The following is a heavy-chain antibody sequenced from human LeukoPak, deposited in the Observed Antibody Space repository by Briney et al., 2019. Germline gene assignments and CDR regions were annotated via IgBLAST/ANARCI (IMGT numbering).Heavy chain of an antibody. CDR1: GVTFGSYA. J-gene: IGHJ4*02. CDR2: VSGRGFSS. CDR3: AKGDTFGGVIHFDF. V-gene: IGHV3-23*01. D-gene: IGHD3-16*01. Sequence: GGSLRLSCVAPGVTFGSYAMSWVRQAPGVGVEWVSDVSGRGFSSFYADSVKGRFTISRDNSTNMMSLQMKSMRAKDTAVYYCAKGDTFGGVIHFDFWGQGSLVTVSS.